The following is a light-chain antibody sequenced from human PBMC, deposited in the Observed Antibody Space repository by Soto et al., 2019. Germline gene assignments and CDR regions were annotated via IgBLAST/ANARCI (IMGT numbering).Light chain of an antibody. CDR1: QTLSNSF. Sequence: EIVLTHSPGTLSLSPGERATLSCRASQTLSNSFIAWYQQKPGQAPRLLIYDTSSRATGVPDRYSASGSGTDFTLTISRLEPEDFALYYCQQYGTTPWTFGQGTKVDI. CDR2: DTS. J-gene: IGKJ1*01. V-gene: IGKV3-20*01. CDR3: QQYGTTPWT.